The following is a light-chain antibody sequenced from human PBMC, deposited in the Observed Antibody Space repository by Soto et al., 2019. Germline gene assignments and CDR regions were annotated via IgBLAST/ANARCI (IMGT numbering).Light chain of an antibody. CDR1: SGHSSYA. CDR2: LNSDGSH. CDR3: QTWGTGIQV. J-gene: IGLJ2*01. V-gene: IGLV4-69*01. Sequence: QLVLTQSPSASASLGASVKLTCTLSSGHSSYAIAWHQQQPAKGPRYLMKLNSDGSHSKGDGIPDRFSGSSSGAERYLTISSLQSEDEADYYCQTWGTGIQVFGGGTKVTVL.